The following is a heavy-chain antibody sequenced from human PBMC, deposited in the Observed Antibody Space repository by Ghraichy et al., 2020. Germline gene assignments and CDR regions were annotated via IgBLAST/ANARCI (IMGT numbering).Heavy chain of an antibody. D-gene: IGHD6-13*01. CDR1: GGSISSGGYY. CDR3: ARGPQQLRAPSQYFDL. V-gene: IGHV4-31*01. CDR2: IFYGGST. J-gene: IGHJ2*01. Sequence: LRLSCTVSGGSISSGGYYWNWIRQHPGKGLEWIGYIFYGGSTYYNPSLKSLVTISVDTSKNQFSLKLSSVTAADTAVYYCARGPQQLRAPSQYFDLWGRGTLVTVSS.